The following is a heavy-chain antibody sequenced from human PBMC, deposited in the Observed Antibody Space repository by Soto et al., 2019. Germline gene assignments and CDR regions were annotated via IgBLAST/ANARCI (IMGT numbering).Heavy chain of an antibody. J-gene: IGHJ6*02. CDR1: YY. V-gene: IGHV4-34*09. CDR3: ARSIAAAGPGDYYYGMDV. CDR2: INHSGST. Sequence: YYWSWIRQPPGKGLEWIGEINHSGSTNYNPSLKSRVTISVDTSKNQFSLKLSSVTAADTAVYYCARSIAAAGPGDYYYGMDVWGQGTTVTV. D-gene: IGHD6-13*01.